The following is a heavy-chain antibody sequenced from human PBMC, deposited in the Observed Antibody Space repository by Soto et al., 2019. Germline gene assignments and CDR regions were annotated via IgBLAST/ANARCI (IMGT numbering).Heavy chain of an antibody. D-gene: IGHD3-9*01. CDR1: GYSFTSYW. J-gene: IGHJ4*02. CDR2: IYPDDSET. V-gene: IGHV5-51*01. CDR3: ARRNILTGRTHLFDY. Sequence: GESLKISCKGSGYSFTSYWVGWVRQMPGKGLEWMGIIYPDDSETIYSPSFQGQVTISADKSSSTAYLQWSSLKASDTAMYYCARRNILTGRTHLFDYWGQGTLVTVSS.